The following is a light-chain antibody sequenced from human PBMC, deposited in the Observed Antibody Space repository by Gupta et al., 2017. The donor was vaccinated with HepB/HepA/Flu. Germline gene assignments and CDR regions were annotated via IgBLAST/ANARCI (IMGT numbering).Light chain of an antibody. CDR1: SSDVGGYNY. V-gene: IGLV2-14*01. J-gene: IGLJ1*01. CDR3: SSYTSSSTLG. Sequence: QSALTQPASVSGSPGQSITLSCTGTSSDVGGYNYVSWYQQHPGKAPKLMIYDVSNRPSGVSNRFAGSKSGNTASLTISVLQAEDEADYYCSSYTSSSTLGFGTGTKVTVL. CDR2: DVS.